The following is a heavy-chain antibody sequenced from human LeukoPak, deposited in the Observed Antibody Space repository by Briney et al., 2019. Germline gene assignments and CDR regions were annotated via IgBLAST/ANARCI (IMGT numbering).Heavy chain of an antibody. Sequence: QPGGSLKLSCAASGFTLSGSAMHWVRQGSGKGLEWVGLIRTKANDYATAYAASVKGRFTISRDDSKNTVSLQMNSLKSEDTAVYYCVRPPDNGDNHWGQGTLVTVSS. V-gene: IGHV3-73*01. CDR3: VRPPDNGDNH. J-gene: IGHJ5*02. CDR1: GFTLSGSA. CDR2: IRTKANDYAT. D-gene: IGHD4-17*01.